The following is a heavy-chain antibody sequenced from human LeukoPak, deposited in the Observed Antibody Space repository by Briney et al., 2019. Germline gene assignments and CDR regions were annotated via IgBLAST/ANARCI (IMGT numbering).Heavy chain of an antibody. Sequence: SETLSLTCTVSGGSINSYYWSWIRQPPGKGLEWIGYIYYSGSTNYNPSLKSRVIISVDTSKNQFSLKLSSVTAADTAVYYCASLGVPAARYYFDYWGQGTLVTVSS. D-gene: IGHD2-2*01. CDR3: ASLGVPAARYYFDY. J-gene: IGHJ4*02. CDR1: GGSINSYY. CDR2: IYYSGST. V-gene: IGHV4-59*08.